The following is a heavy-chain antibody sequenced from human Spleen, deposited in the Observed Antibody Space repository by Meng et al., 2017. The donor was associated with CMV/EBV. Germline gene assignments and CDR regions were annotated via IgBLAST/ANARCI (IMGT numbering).Heavy chain of an antibody. CDR2: ISAYNGNT. J-gene: IGHJ5*02. CDR1: YTFTSYG. V-gene: IGHV1-18*01. CDR3: ARVANNIVVIPTRRFDP. Sequence: YTFTSYGISWVRQAPGQGLEWMGWISAYNGNTNYAQKFQGRVTMTTDTSTNTAHVELRILRSDDTAVYYCARVANNIVVIPTRRFDPWGQGTLVTVSS. D-gene: IGHD2-2*01.